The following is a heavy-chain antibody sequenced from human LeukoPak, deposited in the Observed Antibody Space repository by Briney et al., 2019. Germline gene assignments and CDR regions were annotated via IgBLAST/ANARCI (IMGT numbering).Heavy chain of an antibody. CDR3: ARDRRHSYGRYFDH. V-gene: IGHV4-59*01. CDR1: GDSISTYH. J-gene: IGHJ4*02. D-gene: IGHD5-18*01. CDR2: MQSTGNS. Sequence: SETLSLTCSVSGDSISTYHWNWIRKPPGKGLEWIGYMQSTGNSNYNPSLKSRVSMSVETSKNRIVLNLSSVTAADTAVYYCARDRRHSYGRYFDHWGQGLLVTVSS.